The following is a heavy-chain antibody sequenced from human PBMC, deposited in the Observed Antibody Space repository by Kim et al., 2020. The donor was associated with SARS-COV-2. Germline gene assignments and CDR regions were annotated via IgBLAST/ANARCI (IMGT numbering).Heavy chain of an antibody. V-gene: IGHV3-72*01. CDR1: GFTFSDHY. CDR3: ARGAGTGYYYDRSAYYFFDY. Sequence: GGSLRLSCAASGFTFSDHYMDWVRQAPGKGLEWVGRSRNRPNSYTTEYAASVKGRFTISRVDSKNSLFLQMNSLKTEDTAVYYCARGAGTGYYYDRSAYYFFDYWGQGTLVTVSS. J-gene: IGHJ4*02. CDR2: SRNRPNSYTT. D-gene: IGHD3-22*01.